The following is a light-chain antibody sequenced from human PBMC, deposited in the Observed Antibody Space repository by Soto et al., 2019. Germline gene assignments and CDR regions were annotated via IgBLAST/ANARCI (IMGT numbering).Light chain of an antibody. CDR1: QSVSSSY. V-gene: IGKV3-20*01. CDR3: EKEGSSPYT. CDR2: GAS. J-gene: IGKJ2*01. Sequence: EIVLTQSPGTLSLSPGERATLSCRASQSVSSSYLAWYQQKPGQAPRLLIYGASSRATGIPDRFSGSGSGTDFTLTISRLETEDFAVYYCEKEGSSPYTSGQENKLEIK.